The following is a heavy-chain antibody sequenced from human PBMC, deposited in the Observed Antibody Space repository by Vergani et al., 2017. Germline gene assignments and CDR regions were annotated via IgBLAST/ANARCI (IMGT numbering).Heavy chain of an antibody. D-gene: IGHD1-26*01. Sequence: QVQLQESGPGLVKPSETLSLTCTVSGGSISSYYWSSIRQPPGKGLEWIGYIYYSGSTNYNPSLKSRVTISVDTSKNQFSLKLSSVTAADTAVYYCARTVVGQFDYWGQGTLVTVSS. V-gene: IGHV4-59*01. CDR1: GGSISSYY. CDR3: ARTVVGQFDY. J-gene: IGHJ4*02. CDR2: IYYSGST.